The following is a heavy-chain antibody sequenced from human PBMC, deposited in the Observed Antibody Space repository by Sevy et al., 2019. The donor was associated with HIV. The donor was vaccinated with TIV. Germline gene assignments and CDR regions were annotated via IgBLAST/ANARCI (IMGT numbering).Heavy chain of an antibody. Sequence: ASVKVSCKASGYTFTGYYMHWLRQAPGQGLEWVGWINPDSGGPTYAPKFQGRVTLTRDTSISIAYMDLSRLKSDETAVYYCVRDDRDGYFEYWGQGTLVTVSS. J-gene: IGHJ4*02. CDR1: GYTFTGYY. CDR3: VRDDRDGYFEY. CDR2: INPDSGGP. V-gene: IGHV1-2*02.